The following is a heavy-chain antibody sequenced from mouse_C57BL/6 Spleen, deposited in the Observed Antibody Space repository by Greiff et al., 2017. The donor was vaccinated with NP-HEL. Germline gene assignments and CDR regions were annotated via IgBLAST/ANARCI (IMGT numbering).Heavy chain of an antibody. CDR3: VKNRRDYLFDY. V-gene: IGHV2-5*01. J-gene: IGHJ2*01. D-gene: IGHD2-4*01. Sequence: VKLVESGPGLVQPSQSLSITCTVSGFSLTSYGVHWVRQSPGKGLEWLGVIWRGGSTDYNAAFMSRLSITKDNSKSQVFFKMNSLQADDTAIYYCVKNRRDYLFDYWGQGTTLTVSS. CDR2: IWRGGST. CDR1: GFSLTSYG.